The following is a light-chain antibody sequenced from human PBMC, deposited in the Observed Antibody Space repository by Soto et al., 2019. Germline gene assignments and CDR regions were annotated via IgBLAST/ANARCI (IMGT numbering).Light chain of an antibody. CDR1: SSDVVGYNF. CDR3: SSYAGSNDLHII. CDR2: EVS. Sequence: QSALTQPPSASGSPGQSVTISCTGTSSDVVGYNFVSWYQQHPGKAPKLMIYEVSKRPSGVPDRFSGSKSGSTASLTVSGLQAEDEADYYCSSYAGSNDLHIIFGGGTKLTVL. J-gene: IGLJ2*01. V-gene: IGLV2-8*01.